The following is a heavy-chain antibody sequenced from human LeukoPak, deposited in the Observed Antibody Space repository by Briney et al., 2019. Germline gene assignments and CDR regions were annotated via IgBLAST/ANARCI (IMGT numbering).Heavy chain of an antibody. Sequence: KPSETLSLTCAVYGRSFSGYYWSWIRQPPGKGLEWIGEINHSGSTNYNPSLKSRVTISVDTSKNQFSLKLSSVTAADTAVYYCARGPPDDSSGYCPLGYWGQGTLVTVSS. D-gene: IGHD3-22*01. CDR3: ARGPPDDSSGYCPLGY. CDR2: INHSGST. V-gene: IGHV4-34*01. CDR1: GRSFSGYY. J-gene: IGHJ4*02.